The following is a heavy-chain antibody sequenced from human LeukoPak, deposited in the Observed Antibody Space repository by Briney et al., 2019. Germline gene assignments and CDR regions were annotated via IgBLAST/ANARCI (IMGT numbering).Heavy chain of an antibody. V-gene: IGHV4-34*01. CDR2: INHSGST. D-gene: IGHD3/OR15-3a*01. Sequence: SETLSLTCAVYGGSFSGYYWSWIRQPPGKGLEWIGEINHSGSTNYNPSLKSRVTISVDTSKNQFSLKLTSVTAADTAVYFCGRHFSTTIGDYWGQGILVTVSS. CDR3: GRHFSTTIGDY. CDR1: GGSFSGYY. J-gene: IGHJ4*02.